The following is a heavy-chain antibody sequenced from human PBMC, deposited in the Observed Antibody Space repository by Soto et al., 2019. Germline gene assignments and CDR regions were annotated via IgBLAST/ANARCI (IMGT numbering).Heavy chain of an antibody. CDR3: SRGIKGGLDA. Sequence: QVQLAESGGGVVQPGRSLRLSCVVSGFTSSNYDIHWVRQAPGKGLEWLAMISYDGSKEYFTDSVKGRFTISRDNSKNTLYLQINSLGAEDTAVYYCSRGIKGGLDAWGQGTLVTVSS. J-gene: IGHJ5*02. CDR2: ISYDGSKE. CDR1: GFTSSNYD. V-gene: IGHV3-30-3*01. D-gene: IGHD2-21*01.